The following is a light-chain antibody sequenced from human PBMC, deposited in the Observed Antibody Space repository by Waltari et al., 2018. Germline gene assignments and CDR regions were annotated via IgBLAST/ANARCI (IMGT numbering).Light chain of an antibody. CDR3: CSYAGSSTYV. J-gene: IGLJ1*01. V-gene: IGLV2-23*02. CDR1: SSDVWSYNL. Sequence: QSALTQPASVSGSPGQSITISCTGTSSDVWSYNLVSWYQQHPGKAPKLMIYEVSKRPSGVSNRFSGSKSGNTATLTSAGLQAEDEADYYCCSYAGSSTYVFGTGTKVTVL. CDR2: EVS.